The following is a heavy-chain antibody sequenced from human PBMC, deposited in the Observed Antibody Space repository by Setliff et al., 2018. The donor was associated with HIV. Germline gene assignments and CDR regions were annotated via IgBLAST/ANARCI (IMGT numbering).Heavy chain of an antibody. V-gene: IGHV1-24*01. J-gene: IGHJ6*03. D-gene: IGHD1-26*01. CDR1: GFTLSEVS. CDR3: ARGGHYSGSYLPRDYYMDV. Sequence: ASVKVSCKVFGFTLSEVSIHWVRQAPGKGLEWMGYFDPQDGETVYAQKFQGRVTMTRDTSTSAVYLELSSLRSEDTAVYYCARGGHYSGSYLPRDYYMDVWGKGTAVTVSS. CDR2: FDPQDGET.